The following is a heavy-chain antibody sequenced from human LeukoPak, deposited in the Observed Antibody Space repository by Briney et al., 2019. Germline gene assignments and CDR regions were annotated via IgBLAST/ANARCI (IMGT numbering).Heavy chain of an antibody. CDR2: ISSSSSTI. Sequence: GGSLRLSCAASGFTFSSYAMSWVRQAPGKGLEWVSYISSSSSTIYYADSVKGRFTISRDTAKNSLYLQMNSLRAEDTAVYYCARDRNGDCGYWGQGTLVTVSS. CDR3: ARDRNGDCGY. V-gene: IGHV3-48*01. J-gene: IGHJ4*02. D-gene: IGHD1-1*01. CDR1: GFTFSSYA.